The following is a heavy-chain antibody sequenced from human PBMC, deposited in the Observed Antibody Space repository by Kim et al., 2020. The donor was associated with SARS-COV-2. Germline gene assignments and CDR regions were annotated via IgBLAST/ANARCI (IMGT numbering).Heavy chain of an antibody. J-gene: IGHJ4*02. CDR3: AKGPAAGVPYYFDY. V-gene: IGHV3-23*01. CDR1: GFTFSIYA. Sequence: GGSLRLSCAASGFTFSIYAMTWVRHSPGKGPEWVCTVTSTGGDTYCSDSVRGRFTISRDNSKNTLFLQINSLTGEDMAVYYCAKGPAAGVPYYFDYWGRGTRVTVSS. CDR2: VTSTGGDT. D-gene: IGHD6-13*01.